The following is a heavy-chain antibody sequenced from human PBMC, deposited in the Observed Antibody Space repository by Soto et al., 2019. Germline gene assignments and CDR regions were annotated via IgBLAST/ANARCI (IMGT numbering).Heavy chain of an antibody. CDR3: ARGTRYNWNYYYGMDV. CDR1: GYTFTSYY. V-gene: IGHV1-46*01. J-gene: IGHJ6*02. CDR2: INPSGGST. D-gene: IGHD1-20*01. Sequence: QVQLVQSGAEVKKPGASVKVSCKASGYTFTSYYMHWVRQAPGQGLEWMGIINPSGGSTSYAQKFQGRVTMTRDTSTRTVYMELSSLRSEDTAVYYCARGTRYNWNYYYGMDVWGQGTTVTVSS.